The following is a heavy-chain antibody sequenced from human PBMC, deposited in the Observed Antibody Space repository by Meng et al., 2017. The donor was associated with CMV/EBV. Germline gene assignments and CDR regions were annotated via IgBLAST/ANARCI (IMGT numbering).Heavy chain of an antibody. CDR1: GGTFSSYA. D-gene: IGHD2-15*01. Sequence: VQLVQSGAEVKPGSSVKVSCKASGGTFSSYAISWVRQAPGQGLEWMGGIIPIFGTANYAQKFQGRVTITADESTSTAYMELSSLRSEDTAVYYCARVCGGSCFDYWGQGTLVTASS. V-gene: IGHV1-69*12. CDR3: ARVCGGSCFDY. J-gene: IGHJ4*02. CDR2: IIPIFGTA.